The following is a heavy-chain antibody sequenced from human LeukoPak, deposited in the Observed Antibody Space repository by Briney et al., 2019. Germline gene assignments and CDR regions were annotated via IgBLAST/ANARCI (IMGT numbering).Heavy chain of an antibody. CDR3: ARRGGYSHGYGYFGVYYFDY. J-gene: IGHJ4*02. CDR2: IKQDGREK. D-gene: IGHD5-18*01. CDR1: GFTFSSYW. V-gene: IGHV3-7*01. Sequence: PGGSLRLSCAASGFTFSSYWMSWVRQAPGKGLEWVANIKQDGREKYYVDSVKGRFTISRDNAKNSLYLQMNSLRAEDTAVYYCARRGGYSHGYGYFGVYYFDYWGQGTLVTVSS.